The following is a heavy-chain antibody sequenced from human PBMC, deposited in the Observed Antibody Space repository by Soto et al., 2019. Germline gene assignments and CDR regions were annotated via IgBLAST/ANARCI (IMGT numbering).Heavy chain of an antibody. V-gene: IGHV4-59*01. D-gene: IGHD5-18*01. Sequence: PSETLSLTCTVSGGSIGSYYWSWIRQPPGKGLEWIGHVYYSGTTNYNPSLESRVTISVDASKNQFSLRLTSVTAADTAVYYCARHYGYTYGPDYWGQGAQVTVSS. J-gene: IGHJ4*02. CDR3: ARHYGYTYGPDY. CDR1: GGSIGSYY. CDR2: VYYSGTT.